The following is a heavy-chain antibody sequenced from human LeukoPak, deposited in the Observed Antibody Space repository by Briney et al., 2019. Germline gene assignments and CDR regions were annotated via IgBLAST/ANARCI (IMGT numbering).Heavy chain of an antibody. D-gene: IGHD6-19*01. J-gene: IGHJ4*02. CDR1: GGPISSYY. V-gene: IGHV4-59*01. Sequence: KASETLSLTCTVSGGPISSYYWSWIRQPPGKGLEWIGYIYYSGSTNYNPSLKSRVTISVDTSKNQFSLKLSSVTAADTAVYYCARARYSSGWLDYWGQGTLVTVSS. CDR2: IYYSGST. CDR3: ARARYSSGWLDY.